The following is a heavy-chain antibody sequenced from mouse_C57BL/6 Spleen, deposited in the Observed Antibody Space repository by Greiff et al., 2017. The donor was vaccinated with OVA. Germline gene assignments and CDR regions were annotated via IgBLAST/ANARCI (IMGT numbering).Heavy chain of an antibody. CDR2: ISSGSSTI. CDR1: GFTFSDDG. V-gene: IGHV5-17*01. J-gene: IGHJ1*03. CDR3: AISLFDV. Sequence: EVKLVESGGGLVKPGGSLKLSCAASGFTFSDDGMHWVRQAPEKGLEWVAYISSGSSTIYYADTVKGRFTISRDNAKNTLFLQMTSLRSEDTAMYDCAISLFDVWGTGTTVTVSS.